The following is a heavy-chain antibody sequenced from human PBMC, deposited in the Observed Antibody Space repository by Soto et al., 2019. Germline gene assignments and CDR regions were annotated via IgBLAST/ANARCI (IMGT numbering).Heavy chain of an antibody. Sequence: QVQRVQSGAEVKKPGSSVKVSCKASGGTFSSYTISWVRQAPGQGLEWMGRIIPILGIANYAQKFQGRVTITADKSTSTAYMERSSLRSEDTAVYYCARVRVGYCSGGSCAEGFDPWGQGTLVTVSS. CDR1: GGTFSSYT. CDR2: IIPILGIA. CDR3: ARVRVGYCSGGSCAEGFDP. J-gene: IGHJ5*02. D-gene: IGHD2-15*01. V-gene: IGHV1-69*02.